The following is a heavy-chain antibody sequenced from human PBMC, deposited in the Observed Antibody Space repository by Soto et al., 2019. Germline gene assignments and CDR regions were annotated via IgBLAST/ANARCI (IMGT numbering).Heavy chain of an antibody. CDR3: ARGADYGGNGYYYYGMDV. V-gene: IGHV3-33*01. Sequence: PGGSLRLSCAASGFTFSSYGMHWVRQAPGKGLEWVAVIWYDGSNKYYADSVKGRFTISRDNSKNTLYLQMNSLRAEDTAVYYCARGADYGGNGYYYYGMDVWGRGTTVTVSS. CDR2: IWYDGSNK. J-gene: IGHJ6*02. D-gene: IGHD4-17*01. CDR1: GFTFSSYG.